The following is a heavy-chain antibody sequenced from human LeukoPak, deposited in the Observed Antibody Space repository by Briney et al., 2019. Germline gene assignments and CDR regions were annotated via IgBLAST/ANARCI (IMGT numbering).Heavy chain of an antibody. D-gene: IGHD6-19*01. CDR1: YY. Sequence: YYWSWIRQPPGKGLEWIGEINHSGSTNYNPSLKSRVTISVDTSKNQFSLKLSSVTAAATAVYYCARGRGRPAVAATPYYFDYWGQGTLVTVSS. CDR2: INHSGST. CDR3: ARGRGRPAVAATPYYFDY. V-gene: IGHV4-34*01. J-gene: IGHJ4*02.